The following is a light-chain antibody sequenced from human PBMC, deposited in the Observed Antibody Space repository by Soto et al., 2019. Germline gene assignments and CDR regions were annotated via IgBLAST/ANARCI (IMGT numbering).Light chain of an antibody. Sequence: QSVLTQPASVSGSPGQSITISCTGTSSDVGGSNYVSWYQQHPGKAPKLMIYEVTNRPSGVSNRFSGSKSGNTASLTISGLQAEDEADYYCSSYTDSSNYVFGTGTKVTVL. CDR2: EVT. CDR3: SSYTDSSNYV. J-gene: IGLJ1*01. V-gene: IGLV2-14*01. CDR1: SSDVGGSNY.